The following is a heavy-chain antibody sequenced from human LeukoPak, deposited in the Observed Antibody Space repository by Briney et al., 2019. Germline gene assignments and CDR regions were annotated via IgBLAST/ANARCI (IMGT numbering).Heavy chain of an antibody. V-gene: IGHV3-23*01. CDR3: AKDLSGYSSSWSSPNWFDP. CDR1: GFTFSSYG. D-gene: IGHD6-13*01. J-gene: IGHJ5*02. Sequence: GGSLRLSCAASGFTFSSYGISWVRQAPGKGLEWVSAISGSGGSTYYADSVKGRFTISRDNSKNTLYLQMNSLRAEDTAVYYCAKDLSGYSSSWSSPNWFDPWGQGTLVTVSS. CDR2: ISGSGGST.